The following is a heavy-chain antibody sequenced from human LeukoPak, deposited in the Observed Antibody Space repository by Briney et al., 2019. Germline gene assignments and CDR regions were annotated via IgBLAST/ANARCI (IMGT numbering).Heavy chain of an antibody. Sequence: SETLSLTCTVSGGSISSYYWSWIRQPPGKGLEWIGYIYYSGSTNYNPSLKSRVTISVDTSKNQFSLKLSSVTAADTAVYCCARQASSGWYGPSIDYWGQGTLVTVSS. CDR3: ARQASSGWYGPSIDY. CDR2: IYYSGST. D-gene: IGHD6-19*01. CDR1: GGSISSYY. J-gene: IGHJ4*02. V-gene: IGHV4-59*08.